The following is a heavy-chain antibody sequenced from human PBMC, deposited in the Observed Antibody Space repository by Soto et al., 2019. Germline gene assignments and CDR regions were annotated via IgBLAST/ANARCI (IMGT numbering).Heavy chain of an antibody. D-gene: IGHD6-19*01. CDR2: LWRDGSKV. J-gene: IGHJ4*02. CDR3: ARDGTGWTGGDH. CDR1: GFTFSDYD. Sequence: PGGSLRLSCAASGFTFSDYDMHWVRQAPGKRLEWVVVLWRDGSKVYYADSVKGRFTISRDNSKNTLYLEMNSLRVEDTAVYYCARDGTGWTGGDHWGQGTLVTVSS. V-gene: IGHV3-33*01.